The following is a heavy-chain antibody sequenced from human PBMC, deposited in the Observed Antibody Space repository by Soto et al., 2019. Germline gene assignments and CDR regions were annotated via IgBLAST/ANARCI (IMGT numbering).Heavy chain of an antibody. Sequence: SETLSLTCTVSGGSVSSGSYYWSWIRQPQGKGLEWIGYIYYSGSTNYNPSLKSRVTISVDTSKNQFSLKLSSVTAADTAVYYCARDLGIAARFRIAFDIWGQGTMVSVSS. CDR2: IYYSGST. D-gene: IGHD6-6*01. CDR3: ARDLGIAARFRIAFDI. CDR1: GGSVSSGSYY. V-gene: IGHV4-61*01. J-gene: IGHJ3*02.